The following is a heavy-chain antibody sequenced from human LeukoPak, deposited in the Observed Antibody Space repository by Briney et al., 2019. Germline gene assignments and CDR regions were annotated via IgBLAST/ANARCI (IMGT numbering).Heavy chain of an antibody. V-gene: IGHV3-30-3*01. CDR2: ISYDGSNK. CDR3: ARDRDYYDNSGYFDY. Sequence: PGGSLRLSCAASGFTFSNYAMHWVRQAPGKGLEWVAVISYDGSNKYYADSVKGRFTISRDSSKNTLYLQMNSLRAEDTAVYYCARDRDYYDNSGYFDYWGQGTLVTVSS. CDR1: GFTFSNYA. J-gene: IGHJ4*01. D-gene: IGHD3-22*01.